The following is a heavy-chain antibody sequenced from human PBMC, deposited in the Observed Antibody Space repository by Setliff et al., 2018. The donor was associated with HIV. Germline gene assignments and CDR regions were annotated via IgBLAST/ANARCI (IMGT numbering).Heavy chain of an antibody. V-gene: IGHV3-30*18. J-gene: IGHJ4*02. CDR3: AKLPHSSAWYSPFYYFEY. Sequence: GGSLRLSCAASGFTFSNYGMHWVRQAPGKGLEWVAVISYDGNNKYYADSLKGRFTISRDNSKNTLFLEMSSLSADDTAIYYCAKLPHSSAWYSPFYYFEYWGQGTLVTVSS. CDR1: GFTFSNYG. CDR2: ISYDGNNK. D-gene: IGHD6-19*01.